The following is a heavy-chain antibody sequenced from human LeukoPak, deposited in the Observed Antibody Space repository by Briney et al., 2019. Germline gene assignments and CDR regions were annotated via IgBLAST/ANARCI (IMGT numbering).Heavy chain of an antibody. CDR2: IYYSGST. D-gene: IGHD3-3*01. J-gene: IGHJ3*02. V-gene: IGHV4-59*08. CDR1: GGSISSYY. Sequence: SETLSLTCTVSGGSISSYYWSWIRQPPGKGLEWIGYIYYSGSTNYNPSLKSRVTISVYTSKNQFSLKLSSVTAADTAVYYCARTTYYDFWSGHTNAFDIWGQGTMVTVSS. CDR3: ARTTYYDFWSGHTNAFDI.